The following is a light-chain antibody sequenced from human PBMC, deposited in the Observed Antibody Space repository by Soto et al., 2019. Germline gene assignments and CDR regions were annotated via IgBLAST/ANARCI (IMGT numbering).Light chain of an antibody. CDR1: QSVRSNF. Sequence: EIVLTQSPGTLSLSPGERATLSCRASQSVRSNFLAWYQQKPGQAPRLLIYGASNRATGIPDRFSGSGSGTDFTLTITRLEPEDFAMYYCQQYGSSPPFTFGPGTKVDIK. CDR3: QQYGSSPPFT. J-gene: IGKJ3*01. V-gene: IGKV3-20*01. CDR2: GAS.